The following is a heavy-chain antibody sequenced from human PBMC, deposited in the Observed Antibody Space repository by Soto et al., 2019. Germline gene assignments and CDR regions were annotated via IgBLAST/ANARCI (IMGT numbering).Heavy chain of an antibody. CDR1: GGSFSGGGFS. CDR2: ILHTGGT. CDR3: ARLQFGEGFDY. D-gene: IGHD3-10*01. J-gene: IGHJ4*02. Sequence: TSETLSLTCAVSGGSFSGGGFSWSWIRQPPGKGLEWIGYILHTGGTQYNPSLKSRVSMSVDKSKNQFSLHLTSVTAADTAVYYCARLQFGEGFDYWGQGALVTVSS. V-gene: IGHV4-30-2*01.